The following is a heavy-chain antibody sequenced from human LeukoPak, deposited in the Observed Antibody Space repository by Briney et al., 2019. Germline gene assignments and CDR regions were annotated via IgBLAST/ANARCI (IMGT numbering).Heavy chain of an antibody. CDR1: GGSISSYH. J-gene: IGHJ4*02. CDR3: ARRKWELFDY. Sequence: ASETLSLTCTVSGGSISSYHWSWIRQPPGKGLEWIGYIYYSGSTNYNPSLKSRVTISVDTSKNQFSLKLSSVTAADTAVYYCARRKWELFDYWGQGTLVTVSS. CDR2: IYYSGST. V-gene: IGHV4-59*08. D-gene: IGHD1-26*01.